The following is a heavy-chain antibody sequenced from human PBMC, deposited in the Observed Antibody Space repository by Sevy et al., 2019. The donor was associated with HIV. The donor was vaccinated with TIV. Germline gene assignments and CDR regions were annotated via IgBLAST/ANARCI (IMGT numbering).Heavy chain of an antibody. CDR2: IGYDGRDK. V-gene: IGHV3-30*02. J-gene: IGHJ6*02. CDR1: GFSFSSYG. Sequence: GGSLRLSCAASGFSFSSYGMYWVRQAPGKGLEWVARIGYDGRDKYYGDSVKGRVTISRDNSKKTLYLQMNSLRAEDTAVYYCAKNGDSPYYKYAMDIWGQGTTVTVSS. CDR3: AKNGDSPYYKYAMDI. D-gene: IGHD4-17*01.